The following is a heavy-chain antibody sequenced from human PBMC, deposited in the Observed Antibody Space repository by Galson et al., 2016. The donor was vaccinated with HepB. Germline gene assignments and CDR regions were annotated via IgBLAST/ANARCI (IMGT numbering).Heavy chain of an antibody. Sequence: SVKVSCKASGYTFTSYYIHWVRQAPGQGLEWMGIINPSGGATNYAQRFQGRVTMTRDTSTSTVYIALSSLRYEDTSVYYCARDGRWQYSSSSYFDYWGQGTLVTVSS. V-gene: IGHV1-46*01. J-gene: IGHJ4*02. CDR3: ARDGRWQYSSSSYFDY. CDR1: GYTFTSYY. D-gene: IGHD6-6*01. CDR2: INPSGGAT.